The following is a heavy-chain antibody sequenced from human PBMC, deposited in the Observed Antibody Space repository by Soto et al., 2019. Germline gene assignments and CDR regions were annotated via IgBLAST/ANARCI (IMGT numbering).Heavy chain of an antibody. CDR2: ISYDGSNK. J-gene: IGHJ6*02. CDR3: AREGSGYFGYVGMDV. V-gene: IGHV3-30-3*01. D-gene: IGHD3-22*01. CDR1: GFTFSSYA. Sequence: QVQLVESGGGVVQPGRSLRLSCAASGFTFSSYAMHWVRQAPGKGLEWVAVISYDGSNKYYADSVKGRFTISRDNSKNTLYLQMNSLRAEDTAVYYCAREGSGYFGYVGMDVWGQGTTVTVSS.